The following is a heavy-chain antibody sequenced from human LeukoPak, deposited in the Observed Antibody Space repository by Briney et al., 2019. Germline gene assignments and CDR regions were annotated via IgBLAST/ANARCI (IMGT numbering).Heavy chain of an antibody. CDR1: GGSISSGPYY. CDR3: ARAALEAGSSVYYFDY. D-gene: IGHD1-26*01. V-gene: IGHV4-61*02. Sequence: PSETLSLTCTVSGGSISSGPYYWSWIRQPAGKGLEWIGRIYTSGSTNYSPSLKSRVTISLDTSKNQFSLKLSSVTAADTAVYYCARAALEAGSSVYYFDYWGQGTLLTVSS. J-gene: IGHJ4*02. CDR2: IYTSGST.